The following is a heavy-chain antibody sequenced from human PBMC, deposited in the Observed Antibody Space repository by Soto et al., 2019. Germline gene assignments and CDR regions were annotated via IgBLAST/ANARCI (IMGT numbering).Heavy chain of an antibody. CDR2: INPDGSAI. V-gene: IGHV3-7*01. Sequence: GGSLSLCCAASGFTFSTSWMDWVRQTPGKGLEWVANINPDGSAINYVDSVKGRFTISRDNAKNSLFLQMSSLTAEDSGLYFCSRYLDFWGQGTLVTVSS. J-gene: IGHJ4*02. CDR3: SRYLDF. CDR1: GFTFSTSW.